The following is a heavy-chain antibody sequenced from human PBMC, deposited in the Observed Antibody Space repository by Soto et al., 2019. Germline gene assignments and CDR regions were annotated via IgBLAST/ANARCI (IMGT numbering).Heavy chain of an antibody. CDR1: GYTFTTYY. J-gene: IGHJ4*02. V-gene: IGHV1-46*01. CDR2: INPSNGST. D-gene: IGHD6-13*01. CDR3: ARDGYSTNFAY. Sequence: ASVKVSCKASGYTFTTYYLHWVRQAPGQGLEWMGRINPSNGSTNYAQKLQGRVTMTTDTSTSTAYMELRSLRSDDTAVYYCARDGYSTNFAYWGQGTLVTSPQ.